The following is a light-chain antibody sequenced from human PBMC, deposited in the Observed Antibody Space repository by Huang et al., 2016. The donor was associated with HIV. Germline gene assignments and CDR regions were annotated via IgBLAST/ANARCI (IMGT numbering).Light chain of an antibody. J-gene: IGKJ1*01. CDR3: QQRSNWPRT. CDR1: QSVSND. Sequence: EIVLTQSPATLSLSPGERATLTCRASQSVSNDLAWYQQKPGQAPRLLIYDAANRATGIPARFSGSGSGTDFTLTISSLEAEDFAVYYCQQRSNWPRTFGQGTKVEIK. V-gene: IGKV3-11*01. CDR2: DAA.